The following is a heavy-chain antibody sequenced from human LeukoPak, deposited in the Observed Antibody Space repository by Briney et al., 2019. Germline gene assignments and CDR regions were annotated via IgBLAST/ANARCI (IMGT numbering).Heavy chain of an antibody. CDR2: ISYDGSNK. J-gene: IGHJ6*02. Sequence: AGGSLRLSCAASGFTFSSYTMHWVRQAPGKGLEWVAVISYDGSNKYYADSVKGRFTISRDNSENTLYLQMNSLRAEDTAVYYCARGLHYYYYGMDVWGQGTTVTVSS. V-gene: IGHV3-30-3*01. CDR3: ARGLHYYYYGMDV. D-gene: IGHD3-10*01. CDR1: GFTFSSYT.